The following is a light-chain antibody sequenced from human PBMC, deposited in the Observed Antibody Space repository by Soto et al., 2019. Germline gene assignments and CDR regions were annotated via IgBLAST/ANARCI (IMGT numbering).Light chain of an antibody. CDR3: QQYNNYFSWT. CDR2: DAS. CDR1: QSISIW. J-gene: IGKJ1*01. Sequence: DIQMTQSPSTLSASVGDRVTITCLASQSISIWLAWYQQKPGKAPNILIYDASTLVSGVPSRFSGSGSGTEFTLTISSLQPDDFATYYCQQYNNYFSWTFGQGTKVEIK. V-gene: IGKV1-5*01.